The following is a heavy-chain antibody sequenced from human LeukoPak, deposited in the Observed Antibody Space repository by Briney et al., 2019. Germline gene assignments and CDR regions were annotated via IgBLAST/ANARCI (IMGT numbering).Heavy chain of an antibody. CDR1: GGSISSYY. CDR2: IYTSGST. D-gene: IGHD3-16*02. CDR3: ARGGDYVWGSYRYAWDY. Sequence: SETLSLTCTVSGGSISSYYWSWIRQPAGKGLEWLGRIYTSGSTNYNPSLKSRVTMSVDTSKNQFSLKLSSVTAADTAVYYCARGGDYVWGSYRYAWDYWGQGTLVTVSS. V-gene: IGHV4-4*07. J-gene: IGHJ4*02.